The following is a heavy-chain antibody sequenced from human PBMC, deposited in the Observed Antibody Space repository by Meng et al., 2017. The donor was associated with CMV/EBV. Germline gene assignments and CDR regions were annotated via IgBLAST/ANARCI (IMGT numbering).Heavy chain of an antibody. CDR1: GFTFSNSA. CDR3: AKESVAGHFAY. CDR2: IDYSGADT. V-gene: IGHV3-23*01. Sequence: GESLKISCGGSGFTFSNSALNWVRQAPGKGLEWVSTIDYSGADTYYAKSVRGRFTISRDNFRNTVYLQLNSLRAEDTAVYYCAKESVAGHFAYWGQGTLVTVSS. D-gene: IGHD6-19*01. J-gene: IGHJ4*02.